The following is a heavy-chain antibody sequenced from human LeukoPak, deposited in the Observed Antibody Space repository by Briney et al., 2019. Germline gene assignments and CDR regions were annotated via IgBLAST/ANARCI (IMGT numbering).Heavy chain of an antibody. V-gene: IGHV4-59*12. CDR2: IYYSGSS. D-gene: IGHD4-11*01. Sequence: SETLSLTCTVSGGSISSSYWSWIRRPPGKGLEWIGYIYYSGSSNYNPSLKSRVTISVDTSKNQVSLKLSSVTAADTAVYYCARDEQTTDGAFDIWGQGTMVTVSS. J-gene: IGHJ3*02. CDR1: GGSISSSY. CDR3: ARDEQTTDGAFDI.